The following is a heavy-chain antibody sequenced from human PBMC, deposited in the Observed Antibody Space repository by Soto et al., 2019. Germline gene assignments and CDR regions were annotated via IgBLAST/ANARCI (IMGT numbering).Heavy chain of an antibody. CDR3: TTRGLLYASSGMAV. CDR2: IKRKTDGGTT. V-gene: IGHV3-15*07. D-gene: IGHD3-16*01. Sequence: EVQLVESGGGLVEPGGSLRVSCVASGFTFSNAWMNWVRQAPGKGLEWVGRIKRKTDGGTTDYAAPVKGRFTISRDDSKNTLYLQMNSLETEDTAVYYCTTRGLLYASSGMAVWGQGTTVTVSS. CDR1: GFTFSNAW. J-gene: IGHJ6*02.